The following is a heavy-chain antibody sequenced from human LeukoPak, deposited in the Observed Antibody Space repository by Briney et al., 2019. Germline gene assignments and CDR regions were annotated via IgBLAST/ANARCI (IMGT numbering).Heavy chain of an antibody. CDR3: ARVAGTTVTHPFDY. J-gene: IGHJ4*02. CDR1: GYPFVGYY. Sequence: VASVKVSCKASGYPFVGYYVHWVRQAPGQGLEWMGWLNPNSGGTNYAQKFQGRVTMTRDTSIGTAYMELSRLRSDDTAVYYCARVAGTTVTHPFDYWGQGILVTVSS. D-gene: IGHD4-17*01. V-gene: IGHV1-2*02. CDR2: LNPNSGGT.